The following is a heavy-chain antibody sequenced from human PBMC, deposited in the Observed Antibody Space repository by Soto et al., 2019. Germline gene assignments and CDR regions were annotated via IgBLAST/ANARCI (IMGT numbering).Heavy chain of an antibody. CDR1: GFTFSSYS. D-gene: IGHD5-12*01. J-gene: IGHJ6*02. CDR2: ISSSSSYI. Sequence: GGSLRLPCAASGFTFSSYSMNWVRQAPGKGLEWVSSISSSSSYIYYADSVKGRFTISRDNAKNSLYLQMNSLRAEDTAVYYCARDPADDYDWNSYYYYGMDVWGQGTTVTVSS. CDR3: ARDPADDYDWNSYYYYGMDV. V-gene: IGHV3-21*01.